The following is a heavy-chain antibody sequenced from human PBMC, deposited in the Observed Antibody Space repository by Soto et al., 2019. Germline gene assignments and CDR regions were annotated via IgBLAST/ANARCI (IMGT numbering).Heavy chain of an antibody. CDR1: GYSFTSYA. CDR2: INAGNGNT. V-gene: IGHV1-3*01. J-gene: IGHJ6*02. CDR3: ARGVENIVVVLDVFGYYGMDV. Sequence: ASVKVSCKASGYSFTSYAIYWVRQAPGQRLEWMGWINAGNGNTKYSQKFQGRVTITSDTSASTAYMGLSSLRSEDTAVYFCARGVENIVVVLDVFGYYGMDVWGQGTTVTVSS. D-gene: IGHD2-2*01.